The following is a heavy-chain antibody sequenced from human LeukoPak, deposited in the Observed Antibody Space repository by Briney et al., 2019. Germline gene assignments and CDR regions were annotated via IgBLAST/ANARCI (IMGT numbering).Heavy chain of an antibody. D-gene: IGHD5-24*01. J-gene: IGHJ4*02. V-gene: IGHV4-59*01. CDR2: IYYSGST. Sequence: SETLSLTCTVSGGSISSYYWSWIRQPPGKGLEWIGYIYYSGSTNYNPSLKSRVTISVDTSKNQFSLKLSSVTAADTAVYYCARADGYNQEIDYWGQGTLVTVSS. CDR3: ARADGYNQEIDY. CDR1: GGSISSYY.